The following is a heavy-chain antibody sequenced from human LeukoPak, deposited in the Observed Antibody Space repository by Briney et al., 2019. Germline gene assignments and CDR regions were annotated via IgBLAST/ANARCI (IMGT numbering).Heavy chain of an antibody. CDR3: ARDLDGTTTIFDY. V-gene: IGHV1-18*01. D-gene: IGHD1-1*01. Sequence: ASVNVSRKPSVYTFTIYGIRCVRQAPGQGLEWMVWLSGYNDNINYGQKYEGRAAMTTDNSTSTAYMELRSLSSDDTAVYYCARDLDGTTTIFDYWGQGTLVTVSP. J-gene: IGHJ4*02. CDR1: VYTFTIYG. CDR2: LSGYNDNI.